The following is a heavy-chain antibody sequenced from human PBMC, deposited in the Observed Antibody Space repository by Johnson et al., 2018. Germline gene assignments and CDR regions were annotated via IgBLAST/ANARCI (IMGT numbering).Heavy chain of an antibody. CDR1: GFTFTNHW. CDR3: VRDQDWAFDI. J-gene: IGHJ3*02. CDR2: IRPDGSEK. Sequence: VQLVQSGGGLVRPGESXTLSCTASGFTFTNHWLVWVRQAPGKGLEWVANIRPDGSEKQYVDSLRGRFTVSRDNGKNSLYLQMNSLRAEDTAVYYCVRDQDWAFDIWGQGTVVTVSS. V-gene: IGHV3-7*01. D-gene: IGHD3/OR15-3a*01.